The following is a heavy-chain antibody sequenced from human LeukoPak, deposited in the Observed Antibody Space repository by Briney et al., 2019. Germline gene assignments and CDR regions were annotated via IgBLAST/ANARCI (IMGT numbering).Heavy chain of an antibody. CDR3: ARDAVDTANAV. CDR1: GSTFTTYW. J-gene: IGHJ6*02. CDR2: INSDGSIT. V-gene: IGHV3-74*01. D-gene: IGHD5-18*01. Sequence: GGSLRLSCAASGSTFTTYWMHWVRQAPGKGLVWVSHINSDGSITSYADSVKGRFTISRDNAKNTLYLQMNSLRAEDTAVYYCARDAVDTANAVWGQGTTVTVSS.